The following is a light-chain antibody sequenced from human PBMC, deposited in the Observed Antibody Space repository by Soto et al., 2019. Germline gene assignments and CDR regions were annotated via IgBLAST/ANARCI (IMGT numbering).Light chain of an antibody. CDR2: GAS. Sequence: EIVVTQSPGTLSLSPGERATLSCRASQSVSSSYLAWHQQKPGQAPRLLIYGASSRATGIPDRFSGSGSGTDFTLTISRLEPEDCAVYYCQQYDISPYTFGQGTKLEIK. CDR1: QSVSSSY. J-gene: IGKJ2*01. V-gene: IGKV3-20*01. CDR3: QQYDISPYT.